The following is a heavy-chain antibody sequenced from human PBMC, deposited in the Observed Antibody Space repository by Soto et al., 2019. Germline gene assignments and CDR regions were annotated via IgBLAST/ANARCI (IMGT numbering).Heavy chain of an antibody. CDR3: APLSVSLSGPYGIHV. CDR1: GYSVSSSDYY. CDR2: MFYSGLT. J-gene: IGHJ6*02. D-gene: IGHD2-15*01. V-gene: IGHV4-39*01. Sequence: ETLSLTCSVSGYSVSSSDYYWAWIRQPPGKGLEWIGGMFYSGLTYYNPSLKSRVTLSVDTSKNQFSVRLNSVTAADTAVYYCAPLSVSLSGPYGIHVWGQGTTVTVSS.